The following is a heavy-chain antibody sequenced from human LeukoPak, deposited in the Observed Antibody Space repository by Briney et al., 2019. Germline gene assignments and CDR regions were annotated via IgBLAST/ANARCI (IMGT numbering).Heavy chain of an antibody. CDR3: AGGLWFEELYFDY. J-gene: IGHJ4*02. V-gene: IGHV3-21*01. CDR2: ISGSSNYI. CDR1: GFTFSSNA. D-gene: IGHD3-10*01. Sequence: GGSLRLSCAGSGFTFSSNAMSWVRQAPGKGLEWVSSISGSSNYIYYADSVKGRFTISRDNAKNSLYLQMNSLRAEDTAVYYCAGGLWFEELYFDYWGQGTLVTVSS.